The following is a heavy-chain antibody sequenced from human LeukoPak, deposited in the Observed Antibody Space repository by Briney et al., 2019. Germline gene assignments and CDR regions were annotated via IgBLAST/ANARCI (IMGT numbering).Heavy chain of an antibody. CDR1: GYTFTSYY. CDR3: ARGDYGDYVGYYYYMDV. J-gene: IGHJ6*03. D-gene: IGHD4-17*01. CDR2: INPSGGNT. V-gene: IGHV1-46*01. Sequence: GASVKVSCKASGYTFTSYYMHCMRQAPGQGLEWMGIINPSGGNTGYAQKFQGRVTMTRNTSISTAYMELSSLRSEDTAVYYCARGDYGDYVGYYYYMDVWGKGTTVTISS.